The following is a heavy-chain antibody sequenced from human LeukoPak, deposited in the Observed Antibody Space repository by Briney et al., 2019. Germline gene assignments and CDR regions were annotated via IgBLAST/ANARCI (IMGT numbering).Heavy chain of an antibody. D-gene: IGHD3-22*01. V-gene: IGHV1-24*01. CDR3: ATGVDSSGYYWSMSY. CDR2: FDPEDGET. CDR1: GYTLTELS. Sequence: ASVKVFCKVSGYTLTELSMHWVRQAPGKGLEWMGGFDPEDGETIYAQKFQGRVTMTEDTSTDTAYMELSSLRSEDTAVYYCATGVDSSGYYWSMSYWGQGTLVTVSS. J-gene: IGHJ4*02.